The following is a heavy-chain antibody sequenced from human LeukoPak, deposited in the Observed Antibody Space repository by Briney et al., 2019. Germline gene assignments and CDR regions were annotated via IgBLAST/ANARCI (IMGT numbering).Heavy chain of an antibody. J-gene: IGHJ4*02. CDR1: GYTFTGYY. V-gene: IGHV1-2*02. CDR3: ARPSKYSSGWYYFDY. Sequence: ASVKVSCKASGYTFTGYYMHWVRQAPGQGLEWMGWINSNSGGTNYAQKFQGRVSMTRDTSISTAYMELSRLRSDDTAVYYCARPSKYSSGWYYFDYWGQGTLVTVSS. CDR2: INSNSGGT. D-gene: IGHD6-19*01.